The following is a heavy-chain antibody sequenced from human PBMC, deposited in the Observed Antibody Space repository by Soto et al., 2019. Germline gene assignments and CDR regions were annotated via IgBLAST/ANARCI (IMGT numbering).Heavy chain of an antibody. CDR1: GGSISSGGYY. CDR3: ARGLYYDFWSGYHNWFDP. V-gene: IGHV4-31*03. J-gene: IGHJ5*02. D-gene: IGHD3-3*01. Sequence: PSETLSLTCTVSGGSISSGGYYWGWIRQHPGKGLEWIGYIYYSGSTYYNPSLKSRVTISVDTSKNQFSLKLSSVTAADTAVYYCARGLYYDFWSGYHNWFDPWGQGTLVTVSS. CDR2: IYYSGST.